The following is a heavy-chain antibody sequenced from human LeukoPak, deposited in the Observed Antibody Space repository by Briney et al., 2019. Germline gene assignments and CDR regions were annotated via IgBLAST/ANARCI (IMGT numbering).Heavy chain of an antibody. D-gene: IGHD3-3*01. Sequence: GGSLRLSCAASGFTFSNYAMHWVRQAPGKGLEWVSAISGSGGSTYYADSVKGRFIISRDNSKNTLYLQMNSLRAEDTAVYYCARARYDFWSGPRSGYYYYYMDVWGKGTTVTVSS. CDR1: GFTFSNYA. CDR3: ARARYDFWSGPRSGYYYYYMDV. CDR2: ISGSGGST. V-gene: IGHV3-23*01. J-gene: IGHJ6*03.